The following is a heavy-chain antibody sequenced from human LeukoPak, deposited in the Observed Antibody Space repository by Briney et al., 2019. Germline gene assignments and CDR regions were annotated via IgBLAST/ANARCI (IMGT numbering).Heavy chain of an antibody. J-gene: IGHJ4*02. CDR2: SNWNGGST. CDR3: ARGTMPSYDILTGSHYFDY. Sequence: PGGCLRLSCAASGFTFDDYGMSWVRQAPGKGLGWVSGSNWNGGSTGYADSVKGRFTISRDNAKNSLYLQMNSLRAEDTALYYCARGTMPSYDILTGSHYFDYWGRGTLVTVSS. V-gene: IGHV3-20*04. D-gene: IGHD3-9*01. CDR1: GFTFDDYG.